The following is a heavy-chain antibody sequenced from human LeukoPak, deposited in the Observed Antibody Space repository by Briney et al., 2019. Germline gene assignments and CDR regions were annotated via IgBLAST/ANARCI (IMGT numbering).Heavy chain of an antibody. CDR3: ARGAMVQYYYGMDV. V-gene: IGHV1-46*01. CDR1: GYTFTSFW. Sequence: ASVKVSCKASGYTFTSFWIQWVRQAPGQGLEWMGLINPSDGSTTYTHRFQGRVTMTRDTSISTAYMELSSLRSEDTAVYYCARGAMVQYYYGMDVWGQGTTVTVSS. D-gene: IGHD5-18*01. J-gene: IGHJ6*02. CDR2: INPSDGST.